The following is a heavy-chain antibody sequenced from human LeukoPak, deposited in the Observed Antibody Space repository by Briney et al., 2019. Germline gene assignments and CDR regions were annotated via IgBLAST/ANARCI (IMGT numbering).Heavy chain of an antibody. CDR2: INPTTGDT. Sequence: GASVKVSCEASGYTFNGYFLNWVRQAPGQGLEWMGWINPTTGDTRYSQKFQGRVTLTRDMSISTGYMELRRLKPDDTAVYYCARNYSDWSDPWGQGTLVTVSS. J-gene: IGHJ5*02. CDR3: ARNYSDWSDP. D-gene: IGHD4-11*01. V-gene: IGHV1-2*02. CDR1: GYTFNGYF.